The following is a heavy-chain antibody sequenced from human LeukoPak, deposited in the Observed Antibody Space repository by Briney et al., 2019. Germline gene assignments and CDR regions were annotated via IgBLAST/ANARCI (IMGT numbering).Heavy chain of an antibody. CDR2: IWYDGSNK. V-gene: IGHV3-33*01. CDR1: GFTFSSYG. CDR3: ARGRRIAAAGNWFDP. Sequence: GRSLRLSCAASGFTFSSYGMHWVRQAPGKGLEWVAVIWYDGSNKYYADSVKGRFTISRDNSKNTLYLQMNSPRAEDTAVYYCARGRRIAAAGNWFDPWGQGTLVTVSS. J-gene: IGHJ5*02. D-gene: IGHD6-13*01.